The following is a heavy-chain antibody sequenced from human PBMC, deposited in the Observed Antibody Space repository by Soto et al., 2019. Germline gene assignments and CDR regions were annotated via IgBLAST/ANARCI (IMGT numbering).Heavy chain of an antibody. CDR2: IKNDGSEK. Sequence: EEQLVESGGALVRPGESLRLSCAASGISTSSYGMGWVHQAPGRGLEWVASIKNDGSEKYYMDSLKGRFTISRDNALNSLYLQMNSLRAEDTAVYFCVTGYHSDYWGQGTLVTVSS. CDR3: VTGYHSDY. J-gene: IGHJ4*02. V-gene: IGHV3-7*03. CDR1: GISTSSYG. D-gene: IGHD5-18*01.